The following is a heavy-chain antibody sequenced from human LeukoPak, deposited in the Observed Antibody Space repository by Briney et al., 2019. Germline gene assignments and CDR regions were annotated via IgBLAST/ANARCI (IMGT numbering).Heavy chain of an antibody. CDR2: ISSSTNSI. J-gene: IGHJ3*02. CDR1: GFTFSSYS. CDR3: ARDGTTLDAFDI. Sequence: GGSLRLPCAASGFTFSSYSMNWVRQAPGKGLEWVSYISSSTNSINYADSVKGRFTISRDNAKNSLYLQMNSLRDEDTAVYHCARDGTTLDAFDIWGQGTMVTVSS. V-gene: IGHV3-48*02. D-gene: IGHD1-7*01.